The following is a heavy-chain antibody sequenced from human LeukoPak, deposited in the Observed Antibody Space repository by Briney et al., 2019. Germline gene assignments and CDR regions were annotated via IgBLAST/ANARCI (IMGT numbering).Heavy chain of an antibody. CDR3: AKGDYEIQLWLRRLGIDY. CDR1: GFTFSSYG. D-gene: IGHD5-18*01. V-gene: IGHV3-30*18. Sequence: AGGSLRLSCAASGFTFSSYGMHWVRQAPGKGLEWVAVISYDGSNKYYADSVKGRFTISRDNSKNTLYLQMNSLRAEDTAVCYCAKGDYEIQLWLRRLGIDYWGQGTLVTVSS. CDR2: ISYDGSNK. J-gene: IGHJ4*02.